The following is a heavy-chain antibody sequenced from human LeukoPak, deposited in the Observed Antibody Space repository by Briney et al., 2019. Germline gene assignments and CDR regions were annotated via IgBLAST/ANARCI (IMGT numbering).Heavy chain of an antibody. Sequence: GGSLRLSCAASGFTFSSYAMSWVRQAPGKGLEWVSAISGSGGSTYYADSVKGRFTISRDNSKNTLYLQMNSLRAEDTAVYYCAKFTIHYDFWSGYYTGIYDAFDIWGQGTMVTVSS. J-gene: IGHJ3*02. V-gene: IGHV3-23*01. CDR1: GFTFSSYA. D-gene: IGHD3-3*01. CDR3: AKFTIHYDFWSGYYTGIYDAFDI. CDR2: ISGSGGST.